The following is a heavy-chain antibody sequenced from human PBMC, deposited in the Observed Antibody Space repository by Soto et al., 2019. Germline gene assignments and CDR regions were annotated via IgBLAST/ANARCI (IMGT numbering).Heavy chain of an antibody. CDR3: ARDSSGWYNYYYYGMDV. J-gene: IGHJ6*02. CDR1: GGSISSSSYY. D-gene: IGHD6-19*01. CDR2: IYYSGST. V-gene: IGHV4-39*01. Sequence: SETLSLTCTVSGGSISSSSYYWGWIRQPPGKGLEWIGSIYYSGSTYYNPSLKSRVTISVDTSKNQFSLKLSSATAADTAVYYCARDSSGWYNYYYYGMDVWGQGTTVTVSS.